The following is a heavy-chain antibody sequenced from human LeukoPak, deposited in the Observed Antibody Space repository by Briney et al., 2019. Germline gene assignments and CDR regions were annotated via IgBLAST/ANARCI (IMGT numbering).Heavy chain of an antibody. CDR1: GYSFTSYW. J-gene: IGHJ5*02. V-gene: IGHV5-51*01. CDR3: ARHGRGIVVVAAVPFDP. Sequence: GESLKISCKGSGYSFTSYWIGWVRQMPGKGLEWMGNIYPGDSDTRYSPSFQGQVTISADKSISTAYLQWSSLKASDTAMYYCARHGRGIVVVAAVPFDPWGQGTLVTVSS. D-gene: IGHD2-2*01. CDR2: IYPGDSDT.